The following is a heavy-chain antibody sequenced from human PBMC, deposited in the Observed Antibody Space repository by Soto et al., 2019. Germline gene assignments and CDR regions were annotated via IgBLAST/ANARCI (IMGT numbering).Heavy chain of an antibody. CDR1: GFSLSTSGMC. CDR2: IDWDDDK. CDR3: ERIGCGLRFLGFVYSSGV. J-gene: IGHJ6*02. V-gene: IGHV2-70*01. D-gene: IGHD3-3*01. Sequence: SGPTLVNPTQTLTLTCTFSGFSLSTSGMCXSWIRQPPGKALEWLALIDWDDDKYYSTSLKTRHTISKDTSKNQVVLTMTNMGPVDTATYYCERIGCGLRFLGFVYSSGVWGQGTSFTASS.